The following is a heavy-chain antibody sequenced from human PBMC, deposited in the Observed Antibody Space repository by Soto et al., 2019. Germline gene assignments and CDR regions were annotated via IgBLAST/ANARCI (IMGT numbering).Heavy chain of an antibody. CDR1: GGSVSSDY. D-gene: IGHD3-9*01. CDR2: IYYRGST. J-gene: IGHJ4*02. Sequence: EALALTCTFSGGSVSSDYGGWLRQPPGKGLEGIGYIYYRGSTNHTPSLNSRVTLSVATSKTHFSLTLSSVTAADTAVYYCARIGYDILPGPQGAFDYWGQGTLVTVSS. V-gene: IGHV4-59*08. CDR3: ARIGYDILPGPQGAFDY.